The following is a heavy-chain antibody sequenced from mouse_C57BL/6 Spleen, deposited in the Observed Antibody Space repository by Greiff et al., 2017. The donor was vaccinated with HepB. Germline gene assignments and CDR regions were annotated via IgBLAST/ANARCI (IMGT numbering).Heavy chain of an antibody. CDR2: IDPSDSYT. J-gene: IGHJ3*01. V-gene: IGHV1-69*01. D-gene: IGHD2-2*01. CDR3: ARKGYDVPFAY. CDR1: GYTFTSYW. Sequence: QVQLKQPGAELVMPGASVKLSCKASGYTFTSYWMHWVKQRPGQGLEWIGEIDPSDSYTNYNQKFKGKSTLTVYKSSSTAYMQLSSLTSEDSAVYYCARKGYDVPFAYWGQGTLVTVSA.